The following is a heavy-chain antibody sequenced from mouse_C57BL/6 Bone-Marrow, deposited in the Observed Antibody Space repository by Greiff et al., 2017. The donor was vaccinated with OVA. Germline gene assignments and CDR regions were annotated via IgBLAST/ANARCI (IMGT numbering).Heavy chain of an antibody. J-gene: IGHJ4*01. V-gene: IGHV1-74*01. CDR1: GYTFTSYW. CDR3: ARETYYAMDY. CDR2: IYPSDSDT. Sequence: QVQLKQSGAELVKPGASVKVSCKASGYTFTSYWMHWVKQRPGQGLEWIGRIYPSDSDTNYNQKFKGKATLTVDKSSSTAYMQLSSLTSEDSAVYYCARETYYAMDYWGQGTSVTVSS.